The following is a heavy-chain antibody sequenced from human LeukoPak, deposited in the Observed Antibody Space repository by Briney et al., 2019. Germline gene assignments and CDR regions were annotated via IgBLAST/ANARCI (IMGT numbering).Heavy chain of an antibody. V-gene: IGHV1-2*02. J-gene: IGHJ4*02. D-gene: IGHD6-19*01. CDR1: GYTFTGYY. CDR2: INPNSGGT. Sequence: ASVKVSCKASGYTFTGYYMHWVRQAPGQGLEWMGWINPNSGGTNYAQKFQGRVTMTRDTSISTAYMELSRLRSDDTAVYYCARSRTAVAGSLDYWGQGTLVTVSS. CDR3: ARSRTAVAGSLDY.